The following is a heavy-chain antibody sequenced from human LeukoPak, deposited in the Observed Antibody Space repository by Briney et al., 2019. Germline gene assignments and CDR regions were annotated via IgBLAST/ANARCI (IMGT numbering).Heavy chain of an antibody. CDR3: AREGSSGSYYED. V-gene: IGHV1-2*02. CDR1: GYTFTGYY. D-gene: IGHD1-26*01. Sequence: ASAKVSCKASGYTFTGYYMHWVRQAPGQGLEWMGWINPNSGGTNYAQKFQGRVTMTRDTSISTAYMELSRLRSDDTAVYYCAREGSSGSYYEDWGQGTLVTVSS. CDR2: INPNSGGT. J-gene: IGHJ4*02.